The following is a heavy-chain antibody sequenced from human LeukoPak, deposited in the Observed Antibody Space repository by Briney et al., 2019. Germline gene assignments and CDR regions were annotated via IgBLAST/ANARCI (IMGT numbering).Heavy chain of an antibody. CDR3: AKEYTGTFSPFPSYFDN. V-gene: IGHV3-23*01. CDR2: MSGGGGYI. CDR1: GFTFGNYV. Sequence: GGSLRLSCAASGFTFGNYVMTWVRQAPGKGLEWVSSMSGGGGYIFYADSVKGRFTISRDNSKNTLYLQMNSLRAEDTAIYYCAKEYTGTFSPFPSYFDNWGQGTLVTVSS. J-gene: IGHJ4*02. D-gene: IGHD1-26*01.